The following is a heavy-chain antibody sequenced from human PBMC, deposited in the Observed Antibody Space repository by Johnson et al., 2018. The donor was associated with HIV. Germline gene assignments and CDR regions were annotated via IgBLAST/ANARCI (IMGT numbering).Heavy chain of an antibody. Sequence: QVQLVESGGGLVKPGGSLRLSCAASGFTFNNAWMSWVRQAPGKGLAWVSSITWNSDNIAYVDSVKGRFTISRDNAKNSLYLQMNSLRAEDTAVYYCARERPRDAFDIWGQGTMVTVSS. CDR1: GFTFNNAW. J-gene: IGHJ3*02. V-gene: IGHV3-11*05. CDR3: ARERPRDAFDI. CDR2: ITWNSDNI.